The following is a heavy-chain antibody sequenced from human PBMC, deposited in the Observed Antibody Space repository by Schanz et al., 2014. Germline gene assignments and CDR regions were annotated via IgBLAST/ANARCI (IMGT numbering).Heavy chain of an antibody. D-gene: IGHD2-21*02. CDR1: GFTFSTYY. CDR3: ARPSDSSWYMDV. Sequence: EVQLVESGGGLVKPGGSLRLSCAASGFTFSTYYMNWVRQAPGKGLEWVSSISSSSSYISYADSVKGRFTISRDNAKNSLYLQMNSLRAEDTAVCYCARPSDSSWYMDVWGKGTTVTVSS. V-gene: IGHV3-21*02. CDR2: ISSSSSYI. J-gene: IGHJ6*03.